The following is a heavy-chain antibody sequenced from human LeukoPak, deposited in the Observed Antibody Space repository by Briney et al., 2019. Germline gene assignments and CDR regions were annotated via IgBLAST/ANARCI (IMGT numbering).Heavy chain of an antibody. V-gene: IGHV3-23*01. J-gene: IGHJ6*02. CDR2: ISGSGGST. Sequence: GGSLRLSCAASGFTFSSCGMSWVRQAPEKGLEWVSAISGSGGSTYYADSVKGRFTISRDNSKNTLYLQMNSLRAEDTAVYYCARDWSEGSSGWYYYGMDVWGQGTTVTVSS. CDR1: GFTFSSCG. CDR3: ARDWSEGSSGWYYYGMDV. D-gene: IGHD6-19*01.